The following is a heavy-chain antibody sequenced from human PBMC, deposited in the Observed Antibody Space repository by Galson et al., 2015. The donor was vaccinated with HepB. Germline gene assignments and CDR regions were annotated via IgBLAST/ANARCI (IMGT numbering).Heavy chain of an antibody. D-gene: IGHD3-22*01. CDR3: ARDYYDSSGYYPFDY. Sequence: SVKVSCKASGYTFTGYYMHWVRQAPGQGLEWMGWINPNSGGTNYAQKFQGWVTMTRDTSISTAYMELSRLRSDDTAVYYCARDYYDSSGYYPFDYWGQGTLVTVSS. J-gene: IGHJ4*02. V-gene: IGHV1-2*04. CDR1: GYTFTGYY. CDR2: INPNSGGT.